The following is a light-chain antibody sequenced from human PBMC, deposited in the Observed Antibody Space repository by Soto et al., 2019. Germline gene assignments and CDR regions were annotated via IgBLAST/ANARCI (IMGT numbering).Light chain of an antibody. CDR2: DAS. Sequence: IGLTQSPATLSLSPRERATLSCRASQSVSSYLAWYQQKPGQAPRLLIYDASNRATGIPDRFSGSGSGTDFTLTISSLEPEDVEVYYCQQRSHWPGTFGGETKVEIK. CDR3: QQRSHWPGT. V-gene: IGKV3-11*01. J-gene: IGKJ4*01. CDR1: QSVSSY.